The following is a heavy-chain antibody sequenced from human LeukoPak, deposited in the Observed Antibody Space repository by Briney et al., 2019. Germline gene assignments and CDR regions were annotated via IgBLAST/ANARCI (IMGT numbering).Heavy chain of an antibody. CDR2: TYYRSKWYN. Sequence: SQTLSLTCAISVDSVSSNSAAWNWIRQSPSRGLEWLGRTYYRSKWYNDYAVSVKSRITINPDTSKNQFSLQLNSVTPEDTAVYYCARDRYSSSWRYRATGFDYWGQGTLVTVSS. CDR1: VDSVSSNSAA. V-gene: IGHV6-1*01. J-gene: IGHJ4*02. CDR3: ARDRYSSSWRYRATGFDY. D-gene: IGHD6-13*01.